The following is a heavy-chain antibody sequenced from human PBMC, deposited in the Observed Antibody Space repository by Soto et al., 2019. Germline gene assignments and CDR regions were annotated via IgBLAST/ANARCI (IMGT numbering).Heavy chain of an antibody. CDR3: ARVPIYYDSSGYYHYGTFDI. Sequence: LSLTCAVSGGSVNTAGYSWSWILQPRVKGLEWIGYIYHSGSAYYNPPLKSRVTISLDRSNNHFSLKLISVTAADTAVYYCARVPIYYDSSGYYHYGTFDIWGQGTMVTVSS. D-gene: IGHD3-22*01. V-gene: IGHV4-30-2*01. CDR1: GGSVNTAGYS. J-gene: IGHJ3*02. CDR2: IYHSGSA.